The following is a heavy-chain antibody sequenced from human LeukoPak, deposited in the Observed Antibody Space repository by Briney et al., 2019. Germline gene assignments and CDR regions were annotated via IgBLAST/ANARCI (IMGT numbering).Heavy chain of an antibody. CDR3: ARVPPGANWFDP. J-gene: IGHJ5*02. CDR2: ISAYNGNT. CDR1: SYTFTSYG. V-gene: IGHV1-18*04. D-gene: IGHD3-10*01. Sequence: ASVKVSCKASSYTFTSYGITWVRQAPGQGLEWMGWISAYNGNTNYAQKLQGRVTMTTDTSTSTAYMELRSLRSDDTAVYYCARVPPGANWFDPWGQGTLVTVSS.